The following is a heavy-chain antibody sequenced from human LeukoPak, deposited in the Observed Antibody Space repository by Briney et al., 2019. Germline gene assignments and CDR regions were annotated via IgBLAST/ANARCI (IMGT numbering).Heavy chain of an antibody. CDR1: GFTFSSYS. Sequence: PGGSLRLSCAASGFTFSSYSMNWVRQAPGKGLEWVSSISSSSSYIYYADSVKGRFTISRDNAKNSLYLQMNSLRAEDTAVYYCARDAVKKMGAPYYFDYWGQGTLVTVSS. CDR2: ISSSSSYI. CDR3: ARDAVKKMGAPYYFDY. V-gene: IGHV3-21*01. J-gene: IGHJ4*02. D-gene: IGHD1-26*01.